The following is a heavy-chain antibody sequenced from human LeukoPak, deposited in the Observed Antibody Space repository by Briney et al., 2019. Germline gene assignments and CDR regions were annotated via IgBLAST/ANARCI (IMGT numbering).Heavy chain of an antibody. Sequence: ASVKVSCKASGYPFTSYDINWVRQATGQGLEWMGWMNPNSGNTGYAQKFQGRVTITRNTSIPTAYMELSSLRSEDTAVYFCARGVLTTPYYYYYMDVWGKGTTVTVSS. D-gene: IGHD1-1*01. CDR1: GYPFTSYD. CDR3: ARGVLTTPYYYYYMDV. J-gene: IGHJ6*03. V-gene: IGHV1-8*03. CDR2: MNPNSGNT.